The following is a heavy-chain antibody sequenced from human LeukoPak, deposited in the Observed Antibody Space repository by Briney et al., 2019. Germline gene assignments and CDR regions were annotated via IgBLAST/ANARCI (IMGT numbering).Heavy chain of an antibody. CDR1: GFTFSSYS. D-gene: IGHD6-19*01. Sequence: GGSLRLSCAASGFTFSSYSMNWVRQAPGKGLEWVSSISSSSYIYYADSVKGRFTISRDNAKNSLYLQMNSLRAEDMALYYCAKGEGPDSSGWYFDYWGQGTLVTVSS. V-gene: IGHV3-21*04. J-gene: IGHJ4*02. CDR3: AKGEGPDSSGWYFDY. CDR2: ISSSSYI.